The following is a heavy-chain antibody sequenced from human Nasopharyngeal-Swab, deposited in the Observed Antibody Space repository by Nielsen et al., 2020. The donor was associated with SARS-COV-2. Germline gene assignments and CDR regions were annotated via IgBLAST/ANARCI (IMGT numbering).Heavy chain of an antibody. CDR1: GFTFSSYD. J-gene: IGHJ4*02. CDR3: TRGSGGAQIFDY. CDR2: IGTAGDT. Sequence: GESLKISCAASGFTFSSYDMHWVRQATGKGLEWVSAIGTAGDTYYPGSVKGRFTISRENAKNSLYLQMNSLSAEDTAVYYCTRGSGGAQIFDYWGQGTLVTVSS. V-gene: IGHV3-13*01. D-gene: IGHD2-8*02.